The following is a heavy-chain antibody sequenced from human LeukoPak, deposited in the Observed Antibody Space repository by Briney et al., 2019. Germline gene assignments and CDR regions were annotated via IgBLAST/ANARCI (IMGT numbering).Heavy chain of an antibody. CDR1: GFTVSSNY. CDR3: AGSSGWYSWIGWYFDL. Sequence: GSLRLSCAASGFTVSSNYMSWVRQAPGKGLEGVSVIYSGGSTYYADSVKGRFTISRDNSKNTLYLQMNSLRAEDTAVYYCAGSSGWYSWIGWYFDLWGRSTLVTVSS. CDR2: IYSGGST. J-gene: IGHJ2*01. D-gene: IGHD6-19*01. V-gene: IGHV3-53*01.